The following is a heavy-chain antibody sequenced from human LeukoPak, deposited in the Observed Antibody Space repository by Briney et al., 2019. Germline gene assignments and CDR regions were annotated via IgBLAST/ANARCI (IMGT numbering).Heavy chain of an antibody. CDR2: INPNSGGT. CDR3: ATDPVGYCSANGCYSVDY. D-gene: IGHD2-15*01. Sequence: ASVKVSCKASGYTFTAYYMHWVRQAPGQGLEWMGWINPNSGGTNYAQKFQGRVTMTRDTSISTAYMELSSLRSDDTAVYYCATDPVGYCSANGCYSVDYWGQGTLVTVSS. J-gene: IGHJ4*02. V-gene: IGHV1-2*02. CDR1: GYTFTAYY.